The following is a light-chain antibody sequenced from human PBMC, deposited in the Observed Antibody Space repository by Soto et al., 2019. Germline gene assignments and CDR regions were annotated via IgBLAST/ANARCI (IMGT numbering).Light chain of an antibody. CDR1: SNDVGGYNY. V-gene: IGLV2-14*01. CDR3: ASYRSSSTLYV. Sequence: QSVLTQPASVSGSPGQSITISCTGTSNDVGGYNYVSWYQQHPGKAPKLMIYEVTNRPSGVSNRFSGSKSGNTASLTISGLQAEDEADYYCASYRSSSTLYVFGTGTKV. CDR2: EVT. J-gene: IGLJ1*01.